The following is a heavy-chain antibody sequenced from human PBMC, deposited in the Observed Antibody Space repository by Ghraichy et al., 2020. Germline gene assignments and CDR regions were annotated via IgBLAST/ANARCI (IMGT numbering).Heavy chain of an antibody. CDR1: GFTFSDHY. V-gene: IGHV3-72*01. Sequence: GESLNISCAASGFTFSDHYMDWVRQAPGKGLEWVGRIRNKANSYTTEYAASVKGRFTISRDDSKNSLYLQMNSLKTEDTAVYYCARCGGVVVPAAGRGYSYGYQCYWGQGTLVTVSS. CDR3: ARCGGVVVPAAGRGYSYGYQCY. D-gene: IGHD5-18*01. CDR2: IRNKANSYTT. J-gene: IGHJ4*02.